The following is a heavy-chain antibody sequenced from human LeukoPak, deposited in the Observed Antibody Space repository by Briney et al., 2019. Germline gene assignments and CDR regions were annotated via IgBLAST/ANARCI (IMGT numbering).Heavy chain of an antibody. CDR2: IGYDGSNK. Sequence: SGGSLRLSCAASGFTFSSYGMHWVRQAPGKGLEWVAFIGYDGSNKYYAESVKGRFTISRDNSKNTLYLQMNSLRAEDTAVYYCAKDRLSKVVPAATGYFDYWGQGTLVTVSS. CDR3: AKDRLSKVVPAATGYFDY. D-gene: IGHD2-2*01. CDR1: GFTFSSYG. V-gene: IGHV3-30*02. J-gene: IGHJ4*02.